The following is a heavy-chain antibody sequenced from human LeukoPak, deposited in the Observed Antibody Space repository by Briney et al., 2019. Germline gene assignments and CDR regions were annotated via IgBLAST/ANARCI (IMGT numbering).Heavy chain of an antibody. J-gene: IGHJ4*02. CDR1: RFIFSSYW. CDR3: ARHVRFEGVDY. Sequence: GGSLRLSCAASRFIFSSYWMSWVRRAPGKGLEWVANIKQDGSEKYYVDSVKGRFTISRDNAKNSLFLQMNSLRAEDTAVYYCARHVRFEGVDYWGQGTLVTVSS. V-gene: IGHV3-7*01. D-gene: IGHD3-3*01. CDR2: IKQDGSEK.